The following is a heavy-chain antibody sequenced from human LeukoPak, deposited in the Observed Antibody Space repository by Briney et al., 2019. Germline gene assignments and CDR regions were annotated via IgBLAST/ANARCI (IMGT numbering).Heavy chain of an antibody. Sequence: GGSLRLSCAASGFTFSSYSMNWVRQAPGKGLEWVSSISSSSSYIYYADSVKGRFTISRDNAKNSLYLQMNSLRAEDTAVYYCARAGDRSGGSCYSDDYWGQGTLVTVSS. D-gene: IGHD2-15*01. CDR1: GFTFSSYS. CDR2: ISSSSSYI. CDR3: ARAGDRSGGSCYSDDY. J-gene: IGHJ4*02. V-gene: IGHV3-21*01.